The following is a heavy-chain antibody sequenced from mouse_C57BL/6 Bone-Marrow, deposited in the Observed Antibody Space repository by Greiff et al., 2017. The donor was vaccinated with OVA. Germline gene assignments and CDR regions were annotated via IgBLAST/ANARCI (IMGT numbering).Heavy chain of an antibody. CDR2: LNPSSGYT. J-gene: IGHJ2*01. CDR3: ARSGPDYFDY. V-gene: IGHV1-4*01. D-gene: IGHD3-1*01. Sequence: VQLQESGAELARPGASVKMSCKASGYTFTSYTMHWVKQRPGQGLEWIGYLNPSSGYTKYNQKFKDKATLTADKSSSTAYMQLSSLTSEDSAVYYCARSGPDYFDYWGQGTTLTVSS. CDR1: GYTFTSYT.